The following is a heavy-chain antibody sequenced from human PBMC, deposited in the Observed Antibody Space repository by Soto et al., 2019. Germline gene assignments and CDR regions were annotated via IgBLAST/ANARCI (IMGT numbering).Heavy chain of an antibody. Sequence: ASVKVSCKPSGYTFTNHGINWVRQAPGQGLEWMGWINPYNANTNYAQKLQGRVTMTTDTSTSTAYMDLRSLTSDDTAVYYCARDRVAGVWGDAFDIWGQGTMVTVSS. V-gene: IGHV1-18*04. D-gene: IGHD3-16*01. CDR3: ARDRVAGVWGDAFDI. CDR1: GYTFTNHG. CDR2: INPYNANT. J-gene: IGHJ3*02.